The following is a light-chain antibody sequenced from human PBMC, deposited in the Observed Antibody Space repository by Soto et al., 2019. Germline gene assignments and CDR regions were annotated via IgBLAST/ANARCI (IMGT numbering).Light chain of an antibody. CDR3: QQYGTPPFT. CDR1: QSVISDY. Sequence: EIVLTQSPGTLSLSPGEGATLSCGASQSVISDYLAWYQQKPGQPPRLLIFGASSRPTDIPDRFSGSGSGTDVTLTIARLEPEDFGVYYCQQYGTPPFTFGQGTKLEIK. J-gene: IGKJ2*01. V-gene: IGKV3-20*01. CDR2: GAS.